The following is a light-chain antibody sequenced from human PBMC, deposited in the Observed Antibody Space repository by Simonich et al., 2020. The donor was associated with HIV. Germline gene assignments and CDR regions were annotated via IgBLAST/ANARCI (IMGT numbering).Light chain of an antibody. Sequence: DIQMTQSPSSLSASVGDRVTITCRASQSISRYLNWYQQKPGKAPNLLIYAASSLQSGVPSRFSGSGSGTDFTLTISRLEPEDFAVYYCQQYGSSPFTFGPGTKVDIK. CDR2: AAS. V-gene: IGKV1-39*01. J-gene: IGKJ3*01. CDR3: QQYGSSPFT. CDR1: QSISRY.